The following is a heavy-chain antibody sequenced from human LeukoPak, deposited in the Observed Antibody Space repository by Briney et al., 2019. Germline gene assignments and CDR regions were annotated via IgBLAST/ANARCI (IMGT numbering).Heavy chain of an antibody. Sequence: PSETLSLTCTVSGGSISSSSSYYWGWIRQPQGKGLEWIGSIYYTGDTYYNSSLKSRVTISVDTSKNQFSLKLSSVTAADTALYYCSRLRGYTDGNPGYWGQGSLVTVSS. CDR1: GGSISSSSSYY. J-gene: IGHJ4*02. D-gene: IGHD5-12*01. CDR2: IYYTGDT. V-gene: IGHV4-39*01. CDR3: SRLRGYTDGNPGY.